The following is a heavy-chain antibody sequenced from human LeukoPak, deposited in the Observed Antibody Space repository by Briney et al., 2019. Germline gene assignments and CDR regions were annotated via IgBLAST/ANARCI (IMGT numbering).Heavy chain of an antibody. J-gene: IGHJ4*02. Sequence: PGRSLRLSCAASGFTFSGFAKHWVRQAPGKGLDWVAVVWYDGSNKYYADSVKGRFTISRDNSRNTLYLQMNSLRAEDTAVYYCAKEDGSGSYSIGSNFDYWGQGTLVTVSS. D-gene: IGHD1-26*01. CDR2: VWYDGSNK. CDR1: GFTFSGFA. CDR3: AKEDGSGSYSIGSNFDY. V-gene: IGHV3-33*06.